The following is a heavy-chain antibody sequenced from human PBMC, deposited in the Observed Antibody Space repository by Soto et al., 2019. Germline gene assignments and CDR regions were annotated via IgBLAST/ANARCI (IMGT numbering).Heavy chain of an antibody. Sequence: GGSLRLSCAASGLTFSSFAMNRVRQAPGKGLEWVSVTSGSGGSTYYADAVKGRFTISRDKSKNTLYLQMISLTAADTAVYYCARGGPNWDYYFYGMDVWGQGTTVTVSS. V-gene: IGHV3-23*01. D-gene: IGHD3-16*01. CDR2: TSGSGGST. CDR3: ARGGPNWDYYFYGMDV. CDR1: GLTFSSFA. J-gene: IGHJ6*02.